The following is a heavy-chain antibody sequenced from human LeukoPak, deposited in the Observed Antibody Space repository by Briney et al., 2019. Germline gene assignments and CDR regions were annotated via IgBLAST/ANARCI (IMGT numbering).Heavy chain of an antibody. J-gene: IGHJ4*02. CDR3: ARVSLVRGAPDYYFDY. CDR1: GGSISSYY. V-gene: IGHV4-4*07. Sequence: SETLSLTCTVSGGSISSYYWSWVRQPPGKGREWIGRIYTSGSTNYNPSLKSRVTMSVDTSKNQFSLKLSSVTAADTAVYYCARVSLVRGAPDYYFDYWGQGTLVTVSS. CDR2: IYTSGST. D-gene: IGHD3-10*01.